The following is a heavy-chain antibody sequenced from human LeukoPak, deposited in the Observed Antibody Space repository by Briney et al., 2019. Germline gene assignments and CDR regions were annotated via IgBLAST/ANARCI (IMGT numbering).Heavy chain of an antibody. J-gene: IGHJ5*02. CDR3: ARQAGYCSGGSCYGGWFDP. CDR1: GYSISSGYY. V-gene: IGHV4-38-2*01. CDR2: IYHSGST. Sequence: SETLSLTCAVSGYSISSGYYWGWIRQPPGKGLEWIGSIYHSGSTYYNPSLKSRVTISVDTSKNQCSLKLSSVTAADTAVYYCARQAGYCSGGSCYGGWFDPWGQGTLVTVSS. D-gene: IGHD2-15*01.